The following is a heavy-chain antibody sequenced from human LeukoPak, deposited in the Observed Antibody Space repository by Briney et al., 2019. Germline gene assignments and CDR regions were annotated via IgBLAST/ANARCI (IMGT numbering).Heavy chain of an antibody. CDR2: IYYSGST. D-gene: IGHD3-10*01. CDR1: GGSISSYY. V-gene: IGHV4-59*01. J-gene: IGHJ3*02. Sequence: SETPSLTCTVSGGSISSYYWSWIRQPPGKGLEWIGYIYYSGSTNYNPSLKSRVTISVDTSKNQFSLKLSSVTAADTAVYYCARDSPTMDDAFDIWGQGTMVTVSS. CDR3: ARDSPTMDDAFDI.